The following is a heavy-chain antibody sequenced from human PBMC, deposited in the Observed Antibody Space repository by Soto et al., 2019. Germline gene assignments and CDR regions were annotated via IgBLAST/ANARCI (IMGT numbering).Heavy chain of an antibody. J-gene: IGHJ4*02. CDR1: GGSVNTAPYH. Sequence: LSLTCTVSGGSVNTAPYHWSWIRQSPRNGLEWIGNIYYTGSTNYNPSFESRVAISLDTSNNQFSLRMTSLTAADTAVYFCARDHHSYYDTSGYYPYFDFWGQGTLVTVSS. D-gene: IGHD3-22*01. CDR2: IYYTGST. CDR3: ARDHHSYYDTSGYYPYFDF. V-gene: IGHV4-61*01.